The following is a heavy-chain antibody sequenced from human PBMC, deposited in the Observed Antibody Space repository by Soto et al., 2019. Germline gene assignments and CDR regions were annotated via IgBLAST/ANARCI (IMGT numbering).Heavy chain of an antibody. Sequence: QVRLQGSGPGLVAPSGTLYLTCAVSGGSINSSNWWSWVRQSPGKGLEWMGEIYQSGSTKYNPSFRSRCTVSIDKPKSQFSLKLTSVTAADSAVYYCARRYFYENQGVFDVWDQGTKVTVSS. J-gene: IGHJ3*01. CDR3: ARRYFYENQGVFDV. CDR2: IYQSGST. CDR1: GGSINSSNW. V-gene: IGHV4-4*02. D-gene: IGHD3-22*01.